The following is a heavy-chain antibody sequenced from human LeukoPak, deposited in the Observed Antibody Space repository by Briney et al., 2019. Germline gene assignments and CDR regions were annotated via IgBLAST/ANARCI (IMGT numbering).Heavy chain of an antibody. D-gene: IGHD2-2*02. CDR2: ISYDGSNK. CDR3: ARDRRRYCSSTSCYNYFDY. J-gene: IGHJ4*02. CDR1: GFTFSSYA. Sequence: GESLRLSCAASGFTFSSYAMHWVRQAPGKGLEWVAVISYDGSNKYYADSVKGRFTISRDNSKNTLYLQMNSLRAEDTAVYYCARDRRRYCSSTSCYNYFDYWGQGTLVTVSS. V-gene: IGHV3-30-3*01.